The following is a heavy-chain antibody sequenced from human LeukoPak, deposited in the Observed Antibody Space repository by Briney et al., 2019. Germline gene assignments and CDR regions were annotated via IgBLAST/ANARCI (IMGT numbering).Heavy chain of an antibody. J-gene: IGHJ4*02. V-gene: IGHV1-46*01. CDR3: ARPGETYYDFWSGYYPLRY. D-gene: IGHD3-3*01. Sequence: ASVKVSCKASGYSFIGYYMHWVRQAPEQGLEWMGIINPSGGSTSYAQKFQGRVTMTRDTSTSTVYMELSSLRSEDTAVYYCARPGETYYDFWSGYYPLRYWGQGTLVTVSS. CDR1: GYSFIGYY. CDR2: INPSGGST.